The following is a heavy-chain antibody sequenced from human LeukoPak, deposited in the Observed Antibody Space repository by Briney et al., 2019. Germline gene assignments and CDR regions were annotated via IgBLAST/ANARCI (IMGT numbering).Heavy chain of an antibody. CDR3: ARDGGIDNTAMVRGFRYYFDY. D-gene: IGHD5-18*01. J-gene: IGHJ4*02. CDR1: GYSFTSYW. V-gene: IGHV5-51*01. Sequence: GESLKISCKGFGYSFTSYWIAWVRQMPGKGLEWMGIIYPGDSDTRYSPSFQGQVTISGDKSISTVYLQWSSLKASDTAMYYCARDGGIDNTAMVRGFRYYFDYWGQGTLVTVSS. CDR2: IYPGDSDT.